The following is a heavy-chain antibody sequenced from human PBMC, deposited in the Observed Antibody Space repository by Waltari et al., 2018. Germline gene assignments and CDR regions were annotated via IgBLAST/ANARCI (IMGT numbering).Heavy chain of an antibody. CDR3: ARGLLQGSVVWDAFDV. V-gene: IGHV3-53*01. Sequence: EVQLVESGGGWIQPGGSLRLSCDVSGFSVGSTYMTWVRQAPGKGLEWVSIIYAGGTTHHADSVKGRFTISRDKARNTLYLQMDRLTAEDTALYFCARGLLQGSVVWDAFDVWGQGTMVTVSS. J-gene: IGHJ3*01. D-gene: IGHD2-15*01. CDR1: GFSVGSTY. CDR2: IYAGGTT.